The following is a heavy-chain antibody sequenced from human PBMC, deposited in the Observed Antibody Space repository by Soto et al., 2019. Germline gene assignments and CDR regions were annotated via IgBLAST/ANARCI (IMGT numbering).Heavy chain of an antibody. V-gene: IGHV4-30-4*01. D-gene: IGHD3-10*01. J-gene: IGHJ5*02. Sequence: SETLSLTCTVSGGSISSGDYYWSWIRQPPGKGLEWIGYIYYSGSTYYNPSLKSRVTISVDTSKNQFSLKLSSVTAADTAVYYCARDPLRGVGSGRITNWFDPWGQGTLVTVSS. CDR1: GGSISSGDYY. CDR2: IYYSGST. CDR3: ARDPLRGVGSGRITNWFDP.